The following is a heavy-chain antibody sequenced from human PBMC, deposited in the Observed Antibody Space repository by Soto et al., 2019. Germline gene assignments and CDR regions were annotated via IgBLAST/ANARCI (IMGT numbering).Heavy chain of an antibody. CDR3: DKVNLRLSYVIVV. Sequence: PGGSLRLSCAASGSTFSSSEMHWVRQAPGKGLEWISYISKSSSVIYYAYSVKGRFTISRDNAKNLLYLQMNSLRAEDTAAYFCDKVNLRLSYVIVVWGQGITVTVSS. CDR1: GSTFSSSE. V-gene: IGHV3-48*03. CDR2: ISKSSSVI. J-gene: IGHJ6*02. D-gene: IGHD3-16*01.